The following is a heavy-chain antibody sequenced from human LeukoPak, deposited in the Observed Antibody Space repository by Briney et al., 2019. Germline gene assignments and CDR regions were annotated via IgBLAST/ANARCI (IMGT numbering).Heavy chain of an antibody. V-gene: IGHV4-39*07. J-gene: IGHJ4*02. CDR3: ARDGLYSSSSFDY. CDR2: IYYRGGT. CDR1: GGPTSSSYY. D-gene: IGHD6-6*01. Sequence: PSETLSLTCSVSGGPTSSSYYWAWIRQPPGKGLEWIGSIYYRGGTDYNPSLKSRVTISVDTSKNQFSLKLSSVTAADTAVYYCARDGLYSSSSFDYWGQGTLVTVSS.